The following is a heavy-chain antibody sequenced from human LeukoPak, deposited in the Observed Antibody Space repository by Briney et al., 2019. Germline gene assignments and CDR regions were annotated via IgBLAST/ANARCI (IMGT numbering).Heavy chain of an antibody. CDR3: ARRILMDV. J-gene: IGHJ6*04. V-gene: IGHV4-38-2*02. D-gene: IGHD2-15*01. Sequence: SETLSLTCTVSGYSISSGCYWGWIRQPPGKGLEWIGSIYHSGSTYYNPSLKSRVTISVDTSKNQFSLKLSSVTAADTAVYYCARRILMDVWGKGTTVTVSS. CDR1: GYSISSGCY. CDR2: IYHSGST.